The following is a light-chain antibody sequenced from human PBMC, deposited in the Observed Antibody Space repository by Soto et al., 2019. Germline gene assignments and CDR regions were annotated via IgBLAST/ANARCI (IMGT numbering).Light chain of an antibody. J-gene: IGKJ1*01. CDR1: RSISDW. V-gene: IGKV1-5*01. CDR2: DAS. Sequence: DIQMTQSPSSLSPSVGDRVTITCRASRSISDWLAWYQQKPGKAPELLIFDASNLETGVPSRFSGGGSGTEFTLTISNLQADDFATYYCQHCDTYWAFGPGTKVEVE. CDR3: QHCDTYWA.